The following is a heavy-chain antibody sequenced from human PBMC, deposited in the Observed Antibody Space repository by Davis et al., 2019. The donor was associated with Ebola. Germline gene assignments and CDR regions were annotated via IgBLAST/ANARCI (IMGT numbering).Heavy chain of an antibody. J-gene: IGHJ6*04. CDR2: IIPIFGTA. CDR1: GGTFSSYA. CDR3: AAGEEQWLVGAGTNYYYDMNV. V-gene: IGHV1-69*13. D-gene: IGHD6-19*01. Sequence: AASVKVSCKASGGTFSSYAISWVRQAPGQGLEWMGGIIPIFGTANYAQKFQGRVTITADESTSTAYMELRSLTSDDTAVYYCAAGEEQWLVGAGTNYYYDMNVWGKGTTVTVSS.